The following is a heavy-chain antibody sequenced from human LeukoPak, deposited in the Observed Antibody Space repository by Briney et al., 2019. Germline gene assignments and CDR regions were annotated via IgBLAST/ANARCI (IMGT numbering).Heavy chain of an antibody. CDR1: GYTFTSYD. CDR3: ARGQAKYYYDSSGYYYPFDY. V-gene: IGHV1-8*01. D-gene: IGHD3-22*01. Sequence: GASVKVSCKASGYTFTSYDINWVRQATGQGLEWMGWMNPNSGNTGYAQKFQGRVTMTGNTSISTAYMELSSLRSEDTAVYYCARGQAKYYYDSSGYYYPFDYWGQGTLVTVSS. J-gene: IGHJ4*02. CDR2: MNPNSGNT.